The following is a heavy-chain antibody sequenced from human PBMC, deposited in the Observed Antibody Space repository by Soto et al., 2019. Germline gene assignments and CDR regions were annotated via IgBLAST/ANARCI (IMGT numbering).Heavy chain of an antibody. J-gene: IGHJ4*02. CDR1: GASISNGGSY. Sequence: SETMSVTCPVSGASISNGGSYWYWLRQHPGKALEWIGYIYHSGSANYNPSLKSRLIISVDTSKNQFSLRLNSVTPEDTAIYYCARDPPGFHSAFDFWGQGTLVTVSS. V-gene: IGHV4-31*03. D-gene: IGHD4-4*01. CDR3: ARDPPGFHSAFDF. CDR2: IYHSGSA.